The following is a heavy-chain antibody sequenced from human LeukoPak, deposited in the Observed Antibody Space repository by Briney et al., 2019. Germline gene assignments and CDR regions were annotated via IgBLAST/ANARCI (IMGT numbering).Heavy chain of an antibody. CDR1: GGSISSGDYY. CDR3: ARHSVGATPPDY. V-gene: IGHV4-30-4*01. Sequence: SETLSLTCTVSGGSISSGDYYWSWIRQPPGKGLEWIGYIYYSGSTYYNPSLKSRVTISVDTSKNQFSLKLSSVTAADTAVYYCARHSVGATPPDYWGQGTLVTVSS. D-gene: IGHD1-26*01. CDR2: IYYSGST. J-gene: IGHJ4*02.